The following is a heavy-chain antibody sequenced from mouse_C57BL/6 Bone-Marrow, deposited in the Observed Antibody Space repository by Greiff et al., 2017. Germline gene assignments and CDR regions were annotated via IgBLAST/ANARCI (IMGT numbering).Heavy chain of an antibody. CDR1: GFTFSSYG. D-gene: IGHD3-2*02. CDR2: ISSGGSYT. Sequence: EVMLVESGGDLVKPGGSLKLSCAASGFTFSSYGMSWVRQTPDKRLEWVATISSGGSYTYYPDSVKGRCTISRDNAKITLYLQMSSLKSEDTAMYYCARHQTAQASFAYWGQGTLVTVSA. V-gene: IGHV5-6*01. J-gene: IGHJ3*01. CDR3: ARHQTAQASFAY.